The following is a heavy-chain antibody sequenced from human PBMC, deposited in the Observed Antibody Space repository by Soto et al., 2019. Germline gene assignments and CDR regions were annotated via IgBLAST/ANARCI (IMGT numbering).Heavy chain of an antibody. CDR2: IKQDGSEK. CDR1: GFTFSSYW. Sequence: GGSLRLSCAASGFTFSSYWMSWVRQAPGKGLEWVANIKQDGSEKYYVDSVKGRFTISRDNAKNSLYLQMNSLRAEDTAVYYCARDLGSGPYDAFDIWGQGTMVTVSS. J-gene: IGHJ3*02. V-gene: IGHV3-7*01. D-gene: IGHD7-27*01. CDR3: ARDLGSGPYDAFDI.